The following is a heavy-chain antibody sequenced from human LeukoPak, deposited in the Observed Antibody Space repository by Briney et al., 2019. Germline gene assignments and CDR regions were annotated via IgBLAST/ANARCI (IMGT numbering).Heavy chain of an antibody. CDR3: ARDYQLVRGWFDP. CDR1: GGSISSYY. D-gene: IGHD6-13*01. V-gene: IGHV4-59*01. Sequence: PSETLSLTCTVSGGSISSYYWSWIRQPPGKGLEWIGYIYYSGSTNYNPSLKSRVTISVDTSKNQFSLKLSSVTAADTAVYYCARDYQLVRGWFDPWGQGTLVTVSS. CDR2: IYYSGST. J-gene: IGHJ5*02.